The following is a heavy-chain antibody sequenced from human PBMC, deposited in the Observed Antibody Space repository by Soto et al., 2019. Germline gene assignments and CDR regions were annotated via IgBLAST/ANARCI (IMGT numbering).Heavy chain of an antibody. J-gene: IGHJ6*02. V-gene: IGHV3-48*01. Sequence: PGGSLRLSCAASGFTFSSYSMNWVRQAPGKGLEWVSYISSSSSTIYYADSVKGRFTISRDNSKNTLYLQMNSLRAEDTAVYYCARDLVGMDVWGQGTTVTVSS. CDR2: ISSSSSTI. CDR3: ARDLVGMDV. CDR1: GFTFSSYS.